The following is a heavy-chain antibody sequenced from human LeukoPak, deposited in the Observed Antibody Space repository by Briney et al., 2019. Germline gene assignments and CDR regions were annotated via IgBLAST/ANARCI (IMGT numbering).Heavy chain of an antibody. CDR3: TTSLRGYDFLFDY. CDR2: IKSKTDGGTT. V-gene: IGHV3-15*01. D-gene: IGHD5-12*01. Sequence: GGSLRLSCAASGLTFSNVWMSWGRQAPGKGLEWVGRIKSKTDGGTTDYAAPVKDRFTFSRDDSKNTLYLQMNNLQTEDRAVDYCTTSLRGYDFLFDYWGQGTLVTVSS. CDR1: GLTFSNVW. J-gene: IGHJ4*02.